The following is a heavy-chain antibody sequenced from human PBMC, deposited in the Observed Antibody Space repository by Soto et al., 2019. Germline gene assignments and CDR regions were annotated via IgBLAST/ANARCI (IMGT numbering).Heavy chain of an antibody. CDR1: GLMFSNYA. D-gene: IGHD6-13*01. J-gene: IGHJ4*02. V-gene: IGHV3-23*01. CDR2: LSGGGDDT. CDR3: AKVYGIANRPLDY. Sequence: GGSLRLSCAASGLMFSNYAMSWVRQAPGKGLQWVSTLSGGGDDTYYTDSVKGRFSISRDNSKNTLYLQMNRLRAEDTAIYYCAKVYGIANRPLDYWGQGTLVTVSS.